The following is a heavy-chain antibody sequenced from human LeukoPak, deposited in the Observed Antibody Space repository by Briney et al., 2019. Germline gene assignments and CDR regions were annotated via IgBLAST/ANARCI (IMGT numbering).Heavy chain of an antibody. CDR3: AKDQPTSYDSSDTFDY. V-gene: IGHV3-53*04. Sequence: AGGSLRLSCAASGFTVSSNYMSWVRQAPGKGLEWVSVIYSGGSTYYADSVKGRFTISRHNSKNTLYLQMNSLRAEDTAVYYCAKDQPTSYDSSDTFDYWGQGTLVTVSS. CDR1: GFTVSSNY. D-gene: IGHD3-22*01. J-gene: IGHJ4*02. CDR2: IYSGGST.